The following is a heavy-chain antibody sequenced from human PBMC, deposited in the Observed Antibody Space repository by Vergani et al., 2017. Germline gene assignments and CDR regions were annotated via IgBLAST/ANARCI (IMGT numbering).Heavy chain of an antibody. CDR2: ISGSGGHT. CDR3: ANARDPNCKGDYCYSYYYGMDL. D-gene: IGHD3-22*01. J-gene: IGHJ6*02. CDR1: GFTFSSSA. V-gene: IGHV3-23*01. Sequence: EVQLLESGGGLVQPGGSLRLSCGASGFTFSSSAMTWVRQAPGKGLEWVSAISGSGGHTFYTDSVKGRFTISRDNSKDTLYLQMNSLRVEDTAIYYCANARDPNCKGDYCYSYYYGMDLWCQGTTVTVSS.